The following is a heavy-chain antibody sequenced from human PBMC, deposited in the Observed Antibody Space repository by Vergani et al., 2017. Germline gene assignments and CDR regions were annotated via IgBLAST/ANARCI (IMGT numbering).Heavy chain of an antibody. D-gene: IGHD3-10*01. J-gene: IGHJ6*03. CDR1: GFTFGDHA. CDR2: IRSKAYGGTT. V-gene: IGHV3-49*03. Sequence: EVQLVESGGGLVQPGRSLRLSCTASGFTFGDHAMSWFCQAPGKGREWVGFIRSKAYGGTTEYAASVKGRFTISRWDSKSIAYLQMNSLKTEDTAVYYYTRAGRSYYYYYYYMDVWGKGTMVTVSS. CDR3: TRAGRSYYYYYYYMDV.